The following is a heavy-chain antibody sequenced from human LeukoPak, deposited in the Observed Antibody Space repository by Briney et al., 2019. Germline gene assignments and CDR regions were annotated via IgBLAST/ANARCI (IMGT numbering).Heavy chain of an antibody. Sequence: ASMKVSCTASGYTFTSYGISWVRQAPGQGLEWMGWISAYNGNTNYAQKLQGRVTMTTDTSTSTAYMELRSLRSDDTAVYYCARLWEQPHFDYWGQGTLVTVSS. CDR2: ISAYNGNT. CDR1: GYTFTSYG. J-gene: IGHJ4*02. CDR3: ARLWEQPHFDY. V-gene: IGHV1-18*01. D-gene: IGHD1-26*01.